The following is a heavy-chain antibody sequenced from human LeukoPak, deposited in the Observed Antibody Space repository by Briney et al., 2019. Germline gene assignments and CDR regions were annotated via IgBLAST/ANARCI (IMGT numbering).Heavy chain of an antibody. CDR3: ATSSSWYRFDY. CDR1: GGSITTHSSY. D-gene: IGHD6-13*01. Sequence: SETLSLTCAVSGGSITTHSSYRGWIRQPPGKGLEWIGSIYYGGNTYYSPSLKSRVTISIDTSKNQFSLNLRSVTAADTAMYYCATSSSWYRFDYWGQGTLVTVSS. V-gene: IGHV4-39*01. J-gene: IGHJ4*02. CDR2: IYYGGNT.